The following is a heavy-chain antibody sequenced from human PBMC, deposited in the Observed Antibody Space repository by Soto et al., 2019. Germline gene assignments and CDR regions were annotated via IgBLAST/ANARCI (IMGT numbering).Heavy chain of an antibody. Sequence: GGSLRLSCAASGFIFSSYSMNWVRQAPGKGLEWVSSISSSSSYIYYADSVKGRFTISRDNAKNSLYLQMNSLRAEDTAVYYCARISGYYYDGVDVWGQGTTVTVSS. CDR1: GFIFSSYS. CDR3: ARISGYYYDGVDV. V-gene: IGHV3-21*01. CDR2: ISSSSSYI. J-gene: IGHJ6*02. D-gene: IGHD2-15*01.